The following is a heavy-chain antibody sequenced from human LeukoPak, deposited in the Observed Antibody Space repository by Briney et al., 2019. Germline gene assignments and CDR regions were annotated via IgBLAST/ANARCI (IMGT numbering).Heavy chain of an antibody. J-gene: IGHJ6*02. CDR2: TYYRSKWYN. V-gene: IGHV6-1*01. Sequence: SQTLSLTCAISGDSVSSNSAAWNWIRRSPSRGLEWLGRTYYRSKWYNDYAVSVKSRITINPDTSKSQFSLQLNSVTPEDTAVYYCARDGGSDGPNPTLYYYYYGMDVWGQGTTVTVSS. CDR3: ARDGGSDGPNPTLYYYYYGMDV. D-gene: IGHD2-15*01. CDR1: GDSVSSNSAA.